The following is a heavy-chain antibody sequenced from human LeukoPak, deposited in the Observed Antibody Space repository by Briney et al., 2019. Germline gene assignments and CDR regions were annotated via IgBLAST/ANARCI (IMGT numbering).Heavy chain of an antibody. CDR3: AREFVGGYDSSGYYSRY. CDR1: GGTFSSYA. D-gene: IGHD3-22*01. CDR2: IIPILGIA. J-gene: IGHJ4*02. V-gene: IGHV1-69*04. Sequence: SVKVSCKASGGTFSSYAISWVRQAPGQGLEWMGRIIPILGIANYAQKFQGRVTITADKSTSTAYMELSSLRSEDTAVYYCAREFVGGYDSSGYYSRYWGQGTLVTVSS.